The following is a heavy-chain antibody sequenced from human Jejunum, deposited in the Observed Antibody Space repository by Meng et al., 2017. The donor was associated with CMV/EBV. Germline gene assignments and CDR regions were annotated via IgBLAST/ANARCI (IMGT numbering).Heavy chain of an antibody. V-gene: IGHV1-46*01. CDR1: TDTFTSCY. Sequence: CNASTDTFTSCYLHLARQAPGRGLELMALIYPSDSSTSYAQKFPGRLTVTSDTSTSTVYMELSSLRSEDTAIFYCVREGSGYKYFDYWGQGTLVTVSS. CDR3: VREGSGYKYFDY. D-gene: IGHD5-12*01. CDR2: IYPSDSST. J-gene: IGHJ4*02.